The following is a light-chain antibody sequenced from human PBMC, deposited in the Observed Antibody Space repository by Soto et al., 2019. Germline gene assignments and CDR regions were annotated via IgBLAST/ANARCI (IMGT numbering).Light chain of an antibody. Sequence: DIVMTQSPLALPVTPGEPASISWRSNQNLLYSNGYNYLDWYLQKPGQSPQLLIYLGSNRASGVPDRFSGSGSGTDFTLKISRVEAEDVGVYYCMQALQVPHTFGQGTKLEIK. CDR2: LGS. CDR3: MQALQVPHT. V-gene: IGKV2-28*01. CDR1: QNLLYSNGYNY. J-gene: IGKJ2*01.